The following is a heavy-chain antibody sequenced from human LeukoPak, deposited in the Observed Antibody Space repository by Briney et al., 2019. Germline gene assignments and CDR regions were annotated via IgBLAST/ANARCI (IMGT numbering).Heavy chain of an antibody. CDR3: ARAIRDTTYYYDSSGYFFDY. D-gene: IGHD3-22*01. V-gene: IGHV4-59*08. CDR1: GGSISSYY. CDR2: IYYSGST. J-gene: IGHJ4*02. Sequence: SETLSLTCTVSGGSISSYYWSWIRQPPGKGLEWIGYIYYSGSTNYNPSLKSRVTISVDTSKNQFSLKLSSVTAADTAVYYCARAIRDTTYYYDSSGYFFDYWGQGTLVTVSS.